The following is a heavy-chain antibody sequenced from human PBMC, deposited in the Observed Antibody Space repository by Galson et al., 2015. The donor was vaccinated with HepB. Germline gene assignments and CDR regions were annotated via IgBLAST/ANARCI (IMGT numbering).Heavy chain of an antibody. CDR2: IIPIFGTA. V-gene: IGHV1-69*06. D-gene: IGHD2-2*01. Sequence: SVKVSCKASGGTFSSYAISWVRQAPGQGLEWMGGIIPIFGTANYAQKFQGRVTITADKSTSTAYMELSSLRSEDTAVYYCARDGPHYCSSTSCSTTYANYYGMDVWGQGTTVTVSS. CDR1: GGTFSSYA. CDR3: ARDGPHYCSSTSCSTTYANYYGMDV. J-gene: IGHJ6*02.